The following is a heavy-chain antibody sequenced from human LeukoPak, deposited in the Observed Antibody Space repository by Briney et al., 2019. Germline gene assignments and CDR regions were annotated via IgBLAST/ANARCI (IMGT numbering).Heavy chain of an antibody. CDR3: ARVETYYDFWSGGNWFDP. CDR2: IYHSGST. CDR1: GYSISSGYY. V-gene: IGHV4-38-2*02. J-gene: IGHJ5*02. Sequence: SETLSLTCTVSGYSISSGYYCGWIRQPPGEGLELGGIIYHSGSTYYNPSLKSPVTISVDTSKNQFSLKLSSVTAADTAVYYCARVETYYDFWSGGNWFDPWGQGTLVTVSS. D-gene: IGHD3-3*01.